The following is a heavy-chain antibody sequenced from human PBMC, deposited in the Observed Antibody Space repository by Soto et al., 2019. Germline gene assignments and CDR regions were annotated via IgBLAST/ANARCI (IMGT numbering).Heavy chain of an antibody. J-gene: IGHJ4*02. CDR3: ASSYCTNGVCYKAPFDY. Sequence: QVQLVESGGGVVQPGRSLRLSCAASGFTFSSYGMHWVRQAPGKGLEWVAVIWYDGSNKYYADSVKGRFTISRDNSKNTLYLQMNSLRAEDTAVYYCASSYCTNGVCYKAPFDYWGQGTLVTVSS. CDR1: GFTFSSYG. D-gene: IGHD2-8*01. CDR2: IWYDGSNK. V-gene: IGHV3-33*01.